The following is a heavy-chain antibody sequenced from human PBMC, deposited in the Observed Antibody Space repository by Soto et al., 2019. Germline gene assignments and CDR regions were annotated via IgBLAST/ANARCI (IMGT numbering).Heavy chain of an antibody. Sequence: GGTLRLSCAASGFTLSSYSMNWVRKDQGKGLEWVSYISSSSSTIYYADSVKGRFTISRDNAKNSLYLQMNSLRDEDTAVYYCARDRSVTYYYYGMDVWGQGTTVTVSS. CDR1: GFTLSSYS. CDR2: ISSSSSTI. J-gene: IGHJ6*02. V-gene: IGHV3-48*02. D-gene: IGHD3-10*01. CDR3: ARDRSVTYYYYGMDV.